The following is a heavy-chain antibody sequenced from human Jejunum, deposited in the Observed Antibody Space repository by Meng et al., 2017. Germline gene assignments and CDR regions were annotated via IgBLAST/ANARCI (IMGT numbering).Heavy chain of an antibody. CDR2: INPNSGGT. D-gene: IGHD1-7*01. V-gene: IGHV1-2*06. Sequence: QVQLVQSGAEVQKPGASVKVSCKASGYTFTGYYVHWVRQAPGQGLEWMGRINPNSGGTNYAQKFQGRVTMTRDTSISTAYMELSRLRSDDTAVYYCAREDITGTTTAPFDYWGQGTLVTVSS. J-gene: IGHJ4*02. CDR3: AREDITGTTTAPFDY. CDR1: GYTFTGYY.